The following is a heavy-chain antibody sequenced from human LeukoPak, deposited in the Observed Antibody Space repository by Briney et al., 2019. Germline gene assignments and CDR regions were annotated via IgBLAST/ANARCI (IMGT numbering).Heavy chain of an antibody. Sequence: ASVKVSCKASGYTFTSYGISWVRQAPGQGLEWMGWISAYNGNTNYAQKLQGRVTMTTDTSTSTAYMDLRRLRSDDTAVYYCARNWGAGHPINFDYWGQGTLVTVSS. D-gene: IGHD3-16*01. J-gene: IGHJ4*02. CDR3: ARNWGAGHPINFDY. V-gene: IGHV1-18*01. CDR1: GYTFTSYG. CDR2: ISAYNGNT.